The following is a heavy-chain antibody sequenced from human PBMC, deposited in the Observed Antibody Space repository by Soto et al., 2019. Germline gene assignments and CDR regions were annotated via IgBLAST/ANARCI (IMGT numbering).Heavy chain of an antibody. D-gene: IGHD6-19*01. J-gene: IGHJ5*02. CDR3: ARIPGVAVSATS. CDR2: INPSGGST. V-gene: IGHV1-46*01. Sequence: QVQLVQSGAEVRRPGASVQLSCKASGYTFTSYYIHWVRRAPGQGLEWLGVINPSGGSTSYAQKFQGRVTMTADTSTSTVYMELSGLRSDDTAVYYCARIPGVAVSATSWGQGTLVTVSS. CDR1: GYTFTSYY.